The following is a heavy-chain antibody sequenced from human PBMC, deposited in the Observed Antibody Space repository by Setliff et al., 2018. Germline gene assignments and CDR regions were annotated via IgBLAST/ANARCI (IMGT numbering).Heavy chain of an antibody. CDR2: IKQDGSDK. J-gene: IGHJ4*02. CDR3: ASTASCSY. D-gene: IGHD2-21*01. V-gene: IGHV3-7*01. CDR1: GFTFSSYG. Sequence: GGSLRLSCAASGFTFSSYGMHWVRQAPGKGLEWVANIKQDGSDKYYVDSVKGRFTISRDNAKNSLYLQMNSLRAEDTAVYYCASTASCSYWGQGTLVTVSS.